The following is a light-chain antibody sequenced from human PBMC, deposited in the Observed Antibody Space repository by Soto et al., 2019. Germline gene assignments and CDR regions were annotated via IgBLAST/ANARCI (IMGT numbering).Light chain of an antibody. CDR1: QGINNS. CDR2: AAY. J-gene: IGKJ4*01. Sequence: DIQMTQSPASLSASVGDRVIITCRASQGINNSLAWYHQKPGEVPKLLIYAAYTLQSGVPSRFSGSGSGTDFTLTISSLQPEDVATYYCQKYYSAPLTFGGGTKVDTK. CDR3: QKYYSAPLT. V-gene: IGKV1-27*01.